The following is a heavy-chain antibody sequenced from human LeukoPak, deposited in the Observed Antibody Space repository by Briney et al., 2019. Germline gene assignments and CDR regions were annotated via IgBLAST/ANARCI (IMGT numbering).Heavy chain of an antibody. J-gene: IGHJ4*02. CDR2: ISSSGSTI. Sequence: GGSLRLSCAASGFTFSSYEMNWVRQAPGKGLEWVSYISSSGSTIYYADSVKGRFTISRDNAKNSLYLQMNSLRAEDTALYYCARAGPYCTNGVCYTFRFDYWGQGTLVTVSS. V-gene: IGHV3-48*03. D-gene: IGHD2-8*01. CDR1: GFTFSSYE. CDR3: ARAGPYCTNGVCYTFRFDY.